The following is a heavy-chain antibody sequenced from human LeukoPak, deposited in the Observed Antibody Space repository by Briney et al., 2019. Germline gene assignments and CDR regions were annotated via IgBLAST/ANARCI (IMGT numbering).Heavy chain of an antibody. V-gene: IGHV3-7*01. J-gene: IGHJ3*02. CDR1: GFTFSSYW. D-gene: IGHD6-19*01. CDR3: AREERKFDSSDWYEFAFDI. CDR2: IKQDGSEK. Sequence: PGGSLRLSCAASGFTFSSYWMSWVRQAPGKGLEWVANIKQDGSEKYYVDSVKGRFTISRDNAKNSLYLQMNSLRAEDTAVYYCAREERKFDSSDWYEFAFDIWGQGTMVTVSS.